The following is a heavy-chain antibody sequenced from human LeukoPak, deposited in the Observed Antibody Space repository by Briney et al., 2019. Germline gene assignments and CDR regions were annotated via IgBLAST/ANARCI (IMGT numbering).Heavy chain of an antibody. CDR3: AKLVIVVETVYDAFDI. J-gene: IGHJ3*02. V-gene: IGHV3-30*02. D-gene: IGHD3-22*01. Sequence: GGSLRLPCAASGFTFSSYGMHWVRQAPGKGLEWVAFIRYDGGNKYYADSVKGRFTISRDNSKNTLYLQMNSLRAEDTAVYYCAKLVIVVETVYDAFDIWGQGTMVTVSS. CDR2: IRYDGGNK. CDR1: GFTFSSYG.